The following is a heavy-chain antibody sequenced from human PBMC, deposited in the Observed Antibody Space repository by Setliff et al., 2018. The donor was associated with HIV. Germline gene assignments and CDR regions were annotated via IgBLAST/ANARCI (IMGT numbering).Heavy chain of an antibody. CDR1: GDSINNYY. CDR2: IYYSGSS. CDR3: ARRGYSSGYFDY. D-gene: IGHD6-19*01. V-gene: IGHV4-39*01. Sequence: SETLSLTCTVSGDSINNYYWGWIRQPPGKGLEWIGNIYYSGSSYYNPSLKSRVTISVDTSKNQFSLKLSSVTAADTAVYYCARRGYSSGYFDYWGQGMLVTVSS. J-gene: IGHJ4*02.